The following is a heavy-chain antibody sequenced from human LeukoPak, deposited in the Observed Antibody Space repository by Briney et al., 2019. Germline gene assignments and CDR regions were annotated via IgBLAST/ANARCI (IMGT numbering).Heavy chain of an antibody. Sequence: GSVKDSFQASCYTLTRYGISWVGQAPGQGVEGMGRISGYNGNTNYAQKLQGRVTMTTDTSTSTAYMELRSLRSDDTAVYYCARARDGGNSPYYFDYWGQGTLVTVSS. J-gene: IGHJ4*02. V-gene: IGHV1-18*01. CDR3: ARARDGGNSPYYFDY. CDR2: ISGYNGNT. CDR1: CYTLTRYG. D-gene: IGHD4-23*01.